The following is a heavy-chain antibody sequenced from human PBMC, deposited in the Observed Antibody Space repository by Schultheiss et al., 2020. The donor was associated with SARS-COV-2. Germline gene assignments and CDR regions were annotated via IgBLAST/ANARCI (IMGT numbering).Heavy chain of an antibody. CDR2: INPSGGST. CDR3: AKGRGGVVVAATVTD. D-gene: IGHD2-15*01. J-gene: IGHJ4*02. V-gene: IGHV1-46*01. CDR1: GYTFTSYY. Sequence: ASVKVSCKASGYTFTSYYMHWVRQAPGQGLEWMGIINPSGGSTSYAQKFQGRVTMTRDTSTSTVYMELSSLRSEDTAVYYCAKGRGGVVVAATVTDLGQGTLVTVSS.